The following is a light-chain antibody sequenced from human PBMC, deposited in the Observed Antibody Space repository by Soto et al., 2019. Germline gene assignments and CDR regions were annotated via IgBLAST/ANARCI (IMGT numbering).Light chain of an antibody. CDR2: DVS. V-gene: IGKV3-15*01. CDR1: QGVTTN. J-gene: IGKJ4*01. Sequence: IVMTHSPATLSVSPGERATLSCRAGQGVTTNFAWYQQKSGQSPRLLIYDVSIRATGVPARFSGTGSETDFTLTISSLQPEDFATYYCQQSYSTPLTFGGGTKVDIK. CDR3: QQSYSTPLT.